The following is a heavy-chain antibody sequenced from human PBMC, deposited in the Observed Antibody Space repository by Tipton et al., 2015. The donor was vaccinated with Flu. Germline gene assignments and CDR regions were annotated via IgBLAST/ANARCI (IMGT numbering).Heavy chain of an antibody. CDR1: GGSISSYY. Sequence: TLSLTCTVSGGSISSYYWSWIRQPAGKGLEWIGRIYTSGSTNYNPPLKSRVTMSVDTSKNQFSLKLSSVTAADTAVYYCARTRGSVWNEGWFDPWGQGTLVTVSS. V-gene: IGHV4-4*07. D-gene: IGHD2-8*01. CDR3: ARTRGSVWNEGWFDP. CDR2: IYTSGST. J-gene: IGHJ5*02.